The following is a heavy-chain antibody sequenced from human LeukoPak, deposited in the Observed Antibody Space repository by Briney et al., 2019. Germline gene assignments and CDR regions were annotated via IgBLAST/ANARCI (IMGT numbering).Heavy chain of an antibody. Sequence: PSETLSLTCAVSGGSISSSSYNWGWIRQPPGKGLEWIGSIYYSGNTYYNPSLKSRVTISVDTSKNQFSLKLSSVTAADTAVYYCARRWDFGVFQHWGQGTLVTVSS. V-gene: IGHV4-39*01. D-gene: IGHD3-16*01. J-gene: IGHJ1*01. CDR1: GGSISSSSYN. CDR2: IYYSGNT. CDR3: ARRWDFGVFQH.